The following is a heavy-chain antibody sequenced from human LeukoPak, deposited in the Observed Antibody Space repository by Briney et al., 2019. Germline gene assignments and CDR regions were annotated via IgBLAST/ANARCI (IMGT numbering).Heavy chain of an antibody. Sequence: SETLSLTCTVSGGSISSYYWCWIRQPPGKGLEWIGYIYYSGSTNYNPSLKSRVTISVDTSKNQFSLKLSSVTAADTAVYYCARDIAARXXXYFDYWGQGTLVTVS. D-gene: IGHD6-6*01. CDR1: GGSISSYY. V-gene: IGHV4-59*01. J-gene: IGHJ4*02. CDR3: ARDIAARXXXYFDY. CDR2: IYYSGST.